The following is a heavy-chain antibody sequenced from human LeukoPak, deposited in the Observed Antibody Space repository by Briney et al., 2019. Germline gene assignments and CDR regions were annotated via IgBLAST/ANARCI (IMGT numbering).Heavy chain of an antibody. CDR1: SGSISTGDYY. D-gene: IGHD3-22*01. CDR2: IYYSGST. V-gene: IGHV4-30-4*01. J-gene: IGHJ4*02. Sequence: SETLSLTCTVSSGSISTGDYYWSWVRQPPGKGLEYIGYIYYSGSTYYNPSLKSRITISVDTSKNQFSLKLSSVTAADTAVYYCAVGHYYHSSGYLFDSWGQGTLVTVSS. CDR3: AVGHYYHSSGYLFDS.